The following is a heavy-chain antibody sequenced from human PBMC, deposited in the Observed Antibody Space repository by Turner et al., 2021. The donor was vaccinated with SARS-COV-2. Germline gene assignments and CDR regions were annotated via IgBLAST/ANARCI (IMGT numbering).Heavy chain of an antibody. J-gene: IGHJ5*02. V-gene: IGHV4-39*01. Sequence: QLQLQESVPGLVKHSETLSLTCTVSGCSISSSSYYWGWVRQPSGKGLECIGGSYYSGSTYYNPSLKSRVTISVDTSKNQFSLKLTSVTAADTAVYFCARHWEVAAAAYLARFDPWGQGTLVTVSS. CDR3: ARHWEVAAAAYLARFDP. CDR2: SYYSGST. CDR1: GCSISSSSYY. D-gene: IGHD6-13*01.